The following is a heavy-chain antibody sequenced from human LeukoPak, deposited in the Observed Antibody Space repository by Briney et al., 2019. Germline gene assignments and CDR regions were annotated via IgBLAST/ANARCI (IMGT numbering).Heavy chain of an antibody. Sequence: PGGSLRLSCVASGFTFSSYAMTWVRQAPGKGLEWVSAISGSGGSTYYADSVKGRFTISRDNSKNTLYLQMNSLRAEDTAVYYCAKDLMVIIVSGAFDIWGQGTMVTVSS. V-gene: IGHV3-23*01. CDR1: GFTFSSYA. CDR3: AKDLMVIIVSGAFDI. D-gene: IGHD3-3*01. J-gene: IGHJ3*02. CDR2: ISGSGGST.